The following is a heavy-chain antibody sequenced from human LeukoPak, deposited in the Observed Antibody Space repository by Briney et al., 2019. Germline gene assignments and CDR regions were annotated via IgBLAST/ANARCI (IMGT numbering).Heavy chain of an antibody. CDR3: AREGRYYYYYMDV. Sequence: SETLSLTCAVYGGSFSGYYWSWIRQPPGKGLEWIGEINHSGSTNYNPSLKSRVTISVDTSKNQFSLKLSSVTAADTAVYYCAREGRYYYYYMDVWGKGTTVTVSS. CDR2: INHSGST. J-gene: IGHJ6*03. CDR1: GGSFSGYY. V-gene: IGHV4-34*01.